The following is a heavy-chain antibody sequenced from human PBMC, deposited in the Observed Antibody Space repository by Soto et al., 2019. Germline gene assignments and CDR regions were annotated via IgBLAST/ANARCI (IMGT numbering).Heavy chain of an antibody. CDR3: ARTYSSSWNYLDY. V-gene: IGHV3-30*04. J-gene: IGHJ4*02. CDR2: ISYDGSLQ. D-gene: IGHD2-2*01. Sequence: QVHLVEAGGGVVQPGRSLTLSCAASGFTFDSRTMHWVRQTPGKGLEWVAYISYDGSLQDHADSVKGRFSISRDNGRNTVFLEMNSLRPEDSAVYYCARTYSSSWNYLDYWGQGTLVTVSS. CDR1: GFTFDSRT.